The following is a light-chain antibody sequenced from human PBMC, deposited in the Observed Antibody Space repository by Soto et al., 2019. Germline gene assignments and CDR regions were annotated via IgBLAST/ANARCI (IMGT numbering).Light chain of an antibody. CDR1: QSISNY. CDR2: AAS. CDR3: KQSYGTPLT. V-gene: IGKV1-39*01. Sequence: DMEMTQSPSSLSASVGDRVTITCRASQSISNYLNWYQHKPGKVPKLLIYAASSLQSGVPTRFSGSGSGTDFTLTINSLQTEDFATYYCKQSYGTPLTFGGGTKIEIK. J-gene: IGKJ4*01.